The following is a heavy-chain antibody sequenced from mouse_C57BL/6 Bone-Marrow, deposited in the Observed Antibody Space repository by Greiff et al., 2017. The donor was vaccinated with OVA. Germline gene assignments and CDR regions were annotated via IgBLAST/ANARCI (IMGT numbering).Heavy chain of an antibody. D-gene: IGHD2-4*01. CDR3: AREGGLYYDYDEYFDV. CDR1: GYTFTSYW. J-gene: IGHJ1*03. V-gene: IGHV1-53*01. CDR2: INPSNGGT. Sequence: QVQLQQPGTELVKPGASVKLSCKASGYTFTSYWMHWVKQRPGQGLEWIGNINPSNGGTNYNEKVKSKATLTVDKSSSTAYMQLSSLTSEDSAVYYCAREGGLYYDYDEYFDVWGTGTTVTVSS.